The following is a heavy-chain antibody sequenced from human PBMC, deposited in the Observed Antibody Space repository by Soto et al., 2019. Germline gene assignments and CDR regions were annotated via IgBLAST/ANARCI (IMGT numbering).Heavy chain of an antibody. CDR1: GGSISSSNW. Sequence: SETLSLTCAVSGGSISSSNWWSWVRQPPGKGLEWIGEIYHSGSTNYNPSLKSRVTISVDKSKNQFSLKLSSVTAADTAVYYCARGTVAGSRWFDPWGQGTLVTVSS. D-gene: IGHD6-19*01. J-gene: IGHJ5*02. CDR3: ARGTVAGSRWFDP. CDR2: IYHSGST. V-gene: IGHV4-4*02.